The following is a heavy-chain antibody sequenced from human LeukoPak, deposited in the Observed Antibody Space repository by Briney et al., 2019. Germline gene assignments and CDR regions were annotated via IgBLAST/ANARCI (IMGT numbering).Heavy chain of an antibody. CDR3: ARVGADFWSGYFDY. CDR1: GFTFSSYW. J-gene: IGHJ4*02. V-gene: IGHV3-7*01. D-gene: IGHD3-3*01. CDR2: IKQDGSEK. Sequence: AGGSLRLSCAASGFTFSSYWMSWVRQAPGKGLEWVANIKQDGSEKYYVDSVKGRFTISRDNPKNSLYLQMNSLRAEDTAVYYCARVGADFWSGYFDYWGQGTLVTVSS.